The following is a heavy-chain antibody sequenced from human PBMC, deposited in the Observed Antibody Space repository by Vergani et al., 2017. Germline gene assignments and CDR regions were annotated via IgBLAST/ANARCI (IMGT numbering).Heavy chain of an antibody. Sequence: QVQLQESGPGLVKPSETLSLTCTVSGGSISSYYWSWIRQPPGKGLEWIGYIYYSGSTNYNPSLKSRVTISVDTSKNQFSLKLSSVTAADTAVYYCARDRIQLWHQFDPWGQGRLGTVAS. CDR2: IYYSGST. J-gene: IGHJ5*02. CDR1: GGSISSYY. D-gene: IGHD5-18*01. CDR3: ARDRIQLWHQFDP. V-gene: IGHV4-59*01.